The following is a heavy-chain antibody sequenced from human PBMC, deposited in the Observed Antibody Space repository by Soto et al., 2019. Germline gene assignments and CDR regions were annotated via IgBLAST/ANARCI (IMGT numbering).Heavy chain of an antibody. CDR1: GDSISSSKW. CDR3: ARGERQQQRDY. V-gene: IGHV4-4*02. CDR2: SYHSGTT. D-gene: IGHD6-25*01. Sequence: QVQLQESGPGLVKPSGTLSLTCAVSGDSISSSKWWSWVRQPPGKGLEWIGESYHSGTTTYNPSLKSRVIISVDKAKNQFSLKVTSVTDADTAVYFCARGERQQQRDYWGQGTLVTVSS. J-gene: IGHJ4*02.